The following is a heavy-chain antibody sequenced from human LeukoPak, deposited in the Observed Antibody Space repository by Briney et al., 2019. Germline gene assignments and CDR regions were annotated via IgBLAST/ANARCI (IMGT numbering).Heavy chain of an antibody. CDR1: GGSFSGYY. Sequence: SETLSLTCAVYGGSFSGYYWSWIRQPPGKGLEWIGEINHSGSTNYNPSLKSRVTISVDTSKNQFSLKLSSVTAADTAVYYCARGILPGTFVYWGQGTLVTVSS. V-gene: IGHV4-34*01. D-gene: IGHD3-9*01. J-gene: IGHJ4*02. CDR2: INHSGST. CDR3: ARGILPGTFVY.